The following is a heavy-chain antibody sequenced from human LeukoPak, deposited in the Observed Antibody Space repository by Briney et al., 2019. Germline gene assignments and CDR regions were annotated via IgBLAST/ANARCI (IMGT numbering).Heavy chain of an antibody. CDR3: ARDGKFDCGGGCYSGVYWHFDL. D-gene: IGHD2-21*02. CDR2: TWYDGSNK. J-gene: IGHJ2*01. CDR1: GFTFSTYG. Sequence: GGSLRLSCAASGFTFSTYGMHWARQAPGKGLEWVATTWYDGSNKYYADSVKGRFTISRDNSKNTLYLQMNSLRAEDTAVYYCARDGKFDCGGGCYSGVYWHFDLWGRGTLVTVSS. V-gene: IGHV3-33*01.